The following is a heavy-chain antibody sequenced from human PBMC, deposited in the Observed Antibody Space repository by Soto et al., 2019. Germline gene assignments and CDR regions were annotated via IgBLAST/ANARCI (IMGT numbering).Heavy chain of an antibody. CDR1: GFTVSSNY. J-gene: IGHJ4*02. D-gene: IGHD3-22*01. V-gene: IGHV3-66*01. Sequence: GGSLRLSCAASGFTVSSNYMSWVRQAPGKGLEWVSVIYSGGSTYCADSVKGRFTISRDNSKNTLYLQMNSLRAEDTAVYYCAREEYYYDSSGYYYSYYFDYWGQGTLVTVS. CDR3: AREEYYYDSSGYYYSYYFDY. CDR2: IYSGGST.